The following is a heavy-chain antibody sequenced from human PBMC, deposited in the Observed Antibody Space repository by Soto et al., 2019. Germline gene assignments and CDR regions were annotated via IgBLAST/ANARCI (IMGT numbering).Heavy chain of an antibody. CDR2: IYSGSST. V-gene: IGHV3-66*01. Sequence: PGGSVRLSCAASGVSVSSNYMSWVRQAPGKGLEWVSVIYSGSSTYYADSVKGRFTISRDNAKNTLYLQMNSLRAEDTAVYYCARAGGYSRITPNPRAYAMDVWGQGTTVTVSS. CDR1: GVSVSSNY. J-gene: IGHJ6*02. D-gene: IGHD6-13*01. CDR3: ARAGGYSRITPNPRAYAMDV.